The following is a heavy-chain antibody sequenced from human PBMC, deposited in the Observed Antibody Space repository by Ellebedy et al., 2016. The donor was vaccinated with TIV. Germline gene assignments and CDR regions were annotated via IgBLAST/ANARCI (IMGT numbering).Heavy chain of an antibody. CDR2: INPNSGGT. Sequence: ASVKVSCKASGYTFTGYYMHWVRQAPGQGLEWMGWINPNSGGTNYAQKFQGWVTMTRDTSISTAYMELSRLRSDDTAVYYCAREQQLDDPYYYYGMDVWGQGTTVTVSS. V-gene: IGHV1-2*04. J-gene: IGHJ6*02. CDR1: GYTFTGYY. D-gene: IGHD6-6*01. CDR3: AREQQLDDPYYYYGMDV.